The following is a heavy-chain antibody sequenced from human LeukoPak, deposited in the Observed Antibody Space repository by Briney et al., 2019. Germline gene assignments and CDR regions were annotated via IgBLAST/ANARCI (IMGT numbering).Heavy chain of an antibody. J-gene: IGHJ4*02. D-gene: IGHD3-22*01. CDR1: GYTFTSYY. CDR2: INPSGGST. Sequence: GASVKVSCKASGYTFTSYYMHWVRQAPGQGLEWMGIINPSGGSTSYAQKFQGRVTMTRDTSTSTVYMELSSLRSEDTAVYYCARDLGDSYDSSGYYTPYFDYWGQGTLVTV. V-gene: IGHV1-46*01. CDR3: ARDLGDSYDSSGYYTPYFDY.